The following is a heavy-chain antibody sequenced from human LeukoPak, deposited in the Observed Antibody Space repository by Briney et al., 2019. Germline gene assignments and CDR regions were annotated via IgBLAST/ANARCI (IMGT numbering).Heavy chain of an antibody. J-gene: IGHJ4*02. D-gene: IGHD2-2*02. V-gene: IGHV4-38-2*01. CDR3: GLGYQLLYPFDY. CDR1: GYSISSGYY. CDR2: IYHSGST. Sequence: PSETLSLTCAVSGYSISSGYYWGWIRQPPGKGLEWIGSIYHSGSTNYNPSLKSRVTISVDTSKNQFSLKLSSVTAADMAVYYCGLGYQLLYPFDYWGQGTLVTVSS.